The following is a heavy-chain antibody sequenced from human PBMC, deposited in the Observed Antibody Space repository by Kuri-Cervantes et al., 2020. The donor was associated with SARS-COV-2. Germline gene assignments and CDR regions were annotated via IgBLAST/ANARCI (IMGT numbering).Heavy chain of an antibody. J-gene: IGHJ6*02. CDR3: ATMGATTSNYYYGLDV. V-gene: IGHV3-48*02. D-gene: IGHD1-26*01. CDR1: GFTFSSCS. CDR2: ISGGSSTM. Sequence: GESLKISCAASGFTFSSCSMNWIRQAPGKGLEWVAYISGGSSTMHYADSVKGRFTISRDNVKNSLYLQMNSLRHEDTAVYYCATMGATTSNYYYGLDVWGHGTTVTVSS.